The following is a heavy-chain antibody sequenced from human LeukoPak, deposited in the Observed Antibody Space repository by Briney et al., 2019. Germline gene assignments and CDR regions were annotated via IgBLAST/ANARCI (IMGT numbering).Heavy chain of an antibody. V-gene: IGHV3-23*01. Sequence: GGSLRLSCAASGFTFSSYAMSWVRQAPGKELEWVSAISGSGVTTYYADSVKGRFTISRDNSKNTLYLQMNSLRAEDTALYYCAKDRDYYLVGFFDYWGQGTLVTVSS. CDR1: GFTFSSYA. J-gene: IGHJ4*02. D-gene: IGHD3-10*01. CDR2: ISGSGVTT. CDR3: AKDRDYYLVGFFDY.